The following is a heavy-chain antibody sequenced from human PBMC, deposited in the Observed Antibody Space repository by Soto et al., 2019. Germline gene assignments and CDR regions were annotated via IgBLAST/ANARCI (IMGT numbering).Heavy chain of an antibody. V-gene: IGHV3-23*01. CDR3: AKEISAAAYAETSAFDL. CDR2: VDDSGGDT. D-gene: IGHD2-2*01. Sequence: PGGSLRLSCAASGFTFSSHAMGWLRQAPGTEPEWVAFVDDSGGDTSYADSVKGRFTISRDNSENSLYLYMNSLRAEDTGRYFCAKEISAAAYAETSAFDLWGQGTLVTVSS. CDR1: GFTFSSHA. J-gene: IGHJ4*02.